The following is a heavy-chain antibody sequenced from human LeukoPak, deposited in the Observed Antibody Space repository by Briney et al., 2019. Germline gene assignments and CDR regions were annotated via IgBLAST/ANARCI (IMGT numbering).Heavy chain of an antibody. D-gene: IGHD3-10*01. CDR2: ISAYNGNT. Sequence: ASVKVSCKASGYTFTSYGISWVRQAPGQGLEWMGWISAYNGNTNYAQKLQGRVTMTTDTSTSTAYMELSSLRSEDTAVYYCARDKYYGSGTQPYYYMDVWGKGTTVTVSS. CDR1: GYTFTSYG. V-gene: IGHV1-18*01. J-gene: IGHJ6*03. CDR3: ARDKYYGSGTQPYYYMDV.